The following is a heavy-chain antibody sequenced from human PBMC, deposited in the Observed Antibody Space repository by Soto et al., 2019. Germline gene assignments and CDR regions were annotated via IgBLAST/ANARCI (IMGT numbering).Heavy chain of an antibody. CDR2: ISAYNGNT. CDR3: ARQSFDILTGPAPNWFDP. V-gene: IGHV1-18*01. CDR1: GYTFTSYG. J-gene: IGHJ5*02. Sequence: GASVKVCCKASGYTFTSYGISWVRQAPGQGLEWMGWISAYNGNTNYAQKLQGRVTMTTDTSTSAAYMELRSLRSDDTAVYYCARQSFDILTGPAPNWFDPWGQGTLVTVSS. D-gene: IGHD3-9*01.